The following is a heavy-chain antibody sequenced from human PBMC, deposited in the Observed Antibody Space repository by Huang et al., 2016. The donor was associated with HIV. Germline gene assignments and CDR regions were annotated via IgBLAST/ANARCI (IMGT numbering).Heavy chain of an antibody. CDR3: VRENYGSGSTLHWFDP. CDR1: GFSFDSFA. Sequence: DVQLVESGGGLVKPGGSLRLSCAASGFSFDSFAMHWVRQAPVKGLEWVASITASSSCKEYAVSLTGRFTVSRDNAKNSLYLQMNSLRPEDTAVYYCVRENYGSGSTLHWFDPWGQGTLVTVSS. J-gene: IGHJ5*02. D-gene: IGHD3-10*01. CDR2: ITASSSCK. V-gene: IGHV3-21*01.